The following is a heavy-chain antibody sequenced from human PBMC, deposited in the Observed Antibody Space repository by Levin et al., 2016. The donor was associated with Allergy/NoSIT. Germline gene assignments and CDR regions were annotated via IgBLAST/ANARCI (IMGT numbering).Heavy chain of an antibody. J-gene: IGHJ2*01. D-gene: IGHD4-17*01. CDR2: IDPGDSYT. Sequence: VRQMPGKGLEWMGRIDPGDSYTNYSPSFQGHVTISADKSISTAYLQWSSLKASDTAVYYCASLGPNYGDNYWYFDLWGRGTLVTVSS. CDR3: ASLGPNYGDNYWYFDL. V-gene: IGHV5-10-1*01.